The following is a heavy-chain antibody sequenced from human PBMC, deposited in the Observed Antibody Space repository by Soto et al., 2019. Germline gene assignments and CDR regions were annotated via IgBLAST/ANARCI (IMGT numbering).Heavy chain of an antibody. Sequence: QVQLVQSGAEVKKPGSSVKVSCKASGGTFSSYTISWVRQAPGQGLEWMGRIIPILGIANYAQKFQGRVTITADKSTSTAYMELSSLRSADTAVYYCARDTPPGDYVGYWGQGTLVTVSS. CDR2: IIPILGIA. J-gene: IGHJ4*02. CDR3: ARDTPPGDYVGY. D-gene: IGHD4-17*01. CDR1: GGTFSSYT. V-gene: IGHV1-69*08.